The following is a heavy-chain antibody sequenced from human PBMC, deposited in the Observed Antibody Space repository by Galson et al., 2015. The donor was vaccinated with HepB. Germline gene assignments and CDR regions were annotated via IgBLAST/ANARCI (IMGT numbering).Heavy chain of an antibody. CDR1: GFRFNTYA. CDR3: ARDTLGDLDS. Sequence: SLRLSCAASGFRFNTYAMHWVRQAPGKGLEWLGVIAYDGENIWHADTVKGRFRISRDNSKNTLYLQLSGLRGEDTAVYYCARDTLGDLDSWGQGTLVTVSS. D-gene: IGHD2-21*01. V-gene: IGHV3-30*03. CDR2: IAYDGENI. J-gene: IGHJ4*02.